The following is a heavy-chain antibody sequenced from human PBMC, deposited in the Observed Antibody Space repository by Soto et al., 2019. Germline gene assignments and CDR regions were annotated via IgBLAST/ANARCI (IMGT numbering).Heavy chain of an antibody. J-gene: IGHJ4*02. Sequence: QVQLVQSGAEVKKPGASVKVSCKASGYTFTSYYIHWERQAPGQGLEWMGIVNPIGGSTYYAQKFHGRVTMTSDTSTSTAYMELSGLRFEDTAVYYCAIASGDGMFYWGQGTLVTVSS. CDR3: AIASGDGMFY. D-gene: IGHD7-27*01. CDR1: GYTFTSYY. V-gene: IGHV1-46*01. CDR2: VNPIGGST.